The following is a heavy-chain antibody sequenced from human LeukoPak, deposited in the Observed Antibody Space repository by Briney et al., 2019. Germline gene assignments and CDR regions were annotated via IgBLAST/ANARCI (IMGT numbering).Heavy chain of an antibody. D-gene: IGHD6-19*01. CDR1: VGSIGSSGFY. CDR3: VRHVSSGWHYYNGLDV. V-gene: IGHV4-39*01. J-gene: IGHJ6*02. Sequence: SETLSLTCKVSVGSIGSSGFYWGWIRQPPGKGLEWIGSIYYPESTHYNPSLESRLTISVDTSKSPVSLTLSSVTATDTAVYYCVRHVSSGWHYYNGLDVWGQGTTVTVSS. CDR2: IYYPEST.